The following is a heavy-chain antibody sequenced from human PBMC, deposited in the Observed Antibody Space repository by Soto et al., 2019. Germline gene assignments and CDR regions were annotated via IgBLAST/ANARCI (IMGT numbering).Heavy chain of an antibody. D-gene: IGHD2-2*01. J-gene: IGHJ5*02. CDR2: IKSKTDGGTT. CDR3: TTDSGTIVVVPAAIGGWFDP. Sequence: GGSLRLSCAASGFTFSNAWMSWVRQAPGKGLEWDGRIKSKTDGGTTDYAAPVKGRFTISRDDSKNTLYLQMNSLKTEDTAVYYCTTDSGTIVVVPAAIGGWFDPWGQGTLVTVSS. V-gene: IGHV3-15*01. CDR1: GFTFSNAW.